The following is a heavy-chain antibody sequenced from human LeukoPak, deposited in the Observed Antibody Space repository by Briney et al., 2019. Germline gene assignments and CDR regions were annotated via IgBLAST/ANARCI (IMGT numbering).Heavy chain of an antibody. V-gene: IGHV1-2*02. CDR3: ARGLRWLQFSSDAFDI. Sequence: ASVKVSCKASGYTFTSYGISWVRQAPGQGLEWMGWINPNSGGTNYAQKFQGRVTMTRDTSISTAYMELSRLRSDDTAVYYCARGLRWLQFSSDAFDIWGQGTMVTVSS. CDR1: GYTFTSYG. J-gene: IGHJ3*02. CDR2: INPNSGGT. D-gene: IGHD5-24*01.